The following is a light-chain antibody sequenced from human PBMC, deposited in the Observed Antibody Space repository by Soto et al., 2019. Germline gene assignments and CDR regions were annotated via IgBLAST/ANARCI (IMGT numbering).Light chain of an antibody. CDR3: QQYNSDSQT. J-gene: IGKJ1*01. CDR2: KAS. Sequence: DIQMTQSPSTLSASVGDRVTITCRASQSISSWLAWYQQKPGKAPKLLIYKASTLESGVPSRFSGSGSGTEFTLTISSLQPDVFATYYCQQYNSDSQTFGQGTKVEIK. V-gene: IGKV1-5*03. CDR1: QSISSW.